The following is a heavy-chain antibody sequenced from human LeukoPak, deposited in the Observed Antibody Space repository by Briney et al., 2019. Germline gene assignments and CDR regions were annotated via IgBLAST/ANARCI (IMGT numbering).Heavy chain of an antibody. CDR3: ARDYVDTTMGQRFDP. J-gene: IGHJ5*02. D-gene: IGHD5-18*01. CDR2: IYTSGTT. CDR1: GASISSYY. V-gene: IGHV4-4*07. Sequence: PSETLSLTCTVSGASISSYYWSWIRQPAGKGLEWIGRIYTSGTTNYNPSLKSRVTISVDKPKNQFSLKLSSVTAADTAVYYCARDYVDTTMGQRFDPWGHGTLVTVSS.